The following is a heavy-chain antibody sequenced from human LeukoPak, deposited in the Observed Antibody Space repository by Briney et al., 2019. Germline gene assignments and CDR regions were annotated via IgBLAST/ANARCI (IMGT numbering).Heavy chain of an antibody. Sequence: SVTCTIYGGCIGRDNWVELRQPPMMKIKWIGYMHHSGSTKHNPYLKSRVTISVDTSKSQFSLKLSSVTAADTAVYYCARHAAVEGSSGWSPLWWFDPWGQGTLVIVSS. CDR2: MHHSGST. D-gene: IGHD6-19*01. CDR1: GGCIGRDN. J-gene: IGHJ5*02. CDR3: ARHAAVEGSSGWSPLWWFDP. V-gene: IGHV4-59*08.